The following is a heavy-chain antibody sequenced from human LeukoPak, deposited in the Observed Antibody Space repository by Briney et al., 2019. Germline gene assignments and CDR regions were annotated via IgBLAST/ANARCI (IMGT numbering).Heavy chain of an antibody. CDR1: GFTVSSNY. J-gene: IGHJ4*02. Sequence: GSLRLSCAASGFTVSSNYMSWVRQAPGKGLEWVSVIYSGGSTYYADSVKGRFTISRDNSKNTLYLQMNSLRAEDTAVYYCARELRYYYDSSGYYDYWGQGTLVTVSS. V-gene: IGHV3-66*02. CDR2: IYSGGST. CDR3: ARELRYYYDSSGYYDY. D-gene: IGHD3-22*01.